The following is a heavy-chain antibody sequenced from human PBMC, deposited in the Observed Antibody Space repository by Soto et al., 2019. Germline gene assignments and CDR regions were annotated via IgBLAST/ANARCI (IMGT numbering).Heavy chain of an antibody. D-gene: IGHD1-7*01. CDR3: AIQTRTTSPYYYHTDV. CDR1: GGTFSNYA. J-gene: IGHJ6*02. V-gene: IGHV1-69*13. CDR2: IIPVFGIA. Sequence: SVKVSCKASGGTFSNYAFSWVRQAPGQGIEWIGGIIPVFGIAKVAQIVQGRVTITADESTNTAYMEVSTMRLQDTAVYYCAIQTRTTSPYYYHTDVWGQGTMVTVSS.